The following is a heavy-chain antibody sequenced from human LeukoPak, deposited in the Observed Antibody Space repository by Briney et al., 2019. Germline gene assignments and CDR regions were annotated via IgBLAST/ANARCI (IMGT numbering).Heavy chain of an antibody. CDR2: VSYHGRDQ. J-gene: IGHJ5*01. V-gene: IGHV3-30*03. CDR3: ARWLTALDS. Sequence: GGSLRLSCEASGFTFSDYGLHWVRQAPGKGLEWVAFVSYHGRDQYYADALKGRFTVSRDNGKNTIYLQMNSLTTEDTAVYYCARWLTALDSWGQGTPVTVSS. D-gene: IGHD5-18*01. CDR1: GFTFSDYG.